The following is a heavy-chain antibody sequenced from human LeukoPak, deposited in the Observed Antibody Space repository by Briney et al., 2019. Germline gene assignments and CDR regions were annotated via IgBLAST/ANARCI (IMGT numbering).Heavy chain of an antibody. D-gene: IGHD6-13*01. V-gene: IGHV3-21*01. Sequence: GGSLRLSCAASGFTFSSYSMNWVRQAPGKGLEWGSSISSSSSYIYYADSVKGRFTITRDNAKSSLYLQMNSLRAEDTAVYYCARAAAAPEGYWGQGTLVTVSS. CDR3: ARAAAAPEGY. CDR2: ISSSSSYI. J-gene: IGHJ4*02. CDR1: GFTFSSYS.